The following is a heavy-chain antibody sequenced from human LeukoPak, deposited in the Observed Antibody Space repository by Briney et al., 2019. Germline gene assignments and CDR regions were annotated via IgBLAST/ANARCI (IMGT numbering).Heavy chain of an antibody. CDR2: ISYEGSNK. V-gene: IGHV3-30-3*01. CDR3: ATSPGEQQLVQDFDY. J-gene: IGHJ4*02. D-gene: IGHD6-13*01. Sequence: GGSLRLSCAASGFTFSSYAMHWVRQAPGKGLGWVAVISYEGSNKYYADSLKGRFTISRDNSKNTLYLQMNSLRAEDTAVYYCATSPGEQQLVQDFDYWGQGTLVTVSS. CDR1: GFTFSSYA.